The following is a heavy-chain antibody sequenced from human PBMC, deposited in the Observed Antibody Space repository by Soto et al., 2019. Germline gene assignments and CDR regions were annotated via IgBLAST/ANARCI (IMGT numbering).Heavy chain of an antibody. Sequence: ASVKISCKASGYTFTSYGISWVRQAPGQGLEWMGWISAYNGNTNYAQKLQGRVTMTTDTSTSTAYMELRSLRSDDTAVYYCARDRGDYDFWSGSSDAFDIWAQGTMVTV. CDR1: GYTFTSYG. CDR2: ISAYNGNT. D-gene: IGHD3-3*01. CDR3: ARDRGDYDFWSGSSDAFDI. V-gene: IGHV1-18*01. J-gene: IGHJ3*02.